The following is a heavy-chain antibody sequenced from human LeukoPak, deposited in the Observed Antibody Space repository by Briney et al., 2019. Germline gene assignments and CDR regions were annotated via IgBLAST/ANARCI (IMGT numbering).Heavy chain of an antibody. J-gene: IGHJ4*02. V-gene: IGHV4-59*08. CDR2: IYYSGST. CDR3: ARGGVVITKFDY. D-gene: IGHD3-22*01. CDR1: GGSISSYY. Sequence: PSETLSLTCTVSGGSISSYYWSWIWQPPGKGLEWIGYIYYSGSTNYNPSLKSRVTISVDTSKNQFSLKLSSVTAADTAVYYCARGGVVITKFDYWGQGTLVTVSS.